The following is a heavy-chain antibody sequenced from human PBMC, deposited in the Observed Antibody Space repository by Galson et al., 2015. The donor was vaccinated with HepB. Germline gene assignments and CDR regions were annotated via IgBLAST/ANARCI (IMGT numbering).Heavy chain of an antibody. CDR2: IYDSGSI. Sequence: VSGGSISSGGYQWSWIRQHPGKGLEWIGYIYDSGSIYYNPSLKSRVTISVDTSKNKFSLKVSSVTAADTAVYYCAREIHHCGGDCYTDDAFDIWGQGTMVTVSS. CDR3: AREIHHCGGDCYTDDAFDI. D-gene: IGHD2-21*01. CDR1: GGSISSGGYQ. V-gene: IGHV4-31*02. J-gene: IGHJ3*02.